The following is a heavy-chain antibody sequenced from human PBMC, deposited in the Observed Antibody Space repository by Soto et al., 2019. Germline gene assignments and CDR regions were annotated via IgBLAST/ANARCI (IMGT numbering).Heavy chain of an antibody. CDR3: ARDRSNSPDFFDF. V-gene: IGHV4-30-4*01. CDR1: GGSISSDDHY. CDR2: IYYTGST. D-gene: IGHD6-6*01. Sequence: SETLSLTCTVSGGSISSDDHYWTWIRQPPGKGREWIGYIYYTGSTNYNPSLKSRVTISMDTSKNQFSLKVNSVTAADTAVYYCARDRSNSPDFFDFWGQGTLVTVSS. J-gene: IGHJ4*02.